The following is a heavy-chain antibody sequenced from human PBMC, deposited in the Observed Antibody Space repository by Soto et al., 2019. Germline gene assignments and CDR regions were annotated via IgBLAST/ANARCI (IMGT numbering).Heavy chain of an antibody. V-gene: IGHV4-39*01. J-gene: IGHJ3*01. D-gene: IGHD3-16*01. CDR2: IYYSGST. CDR3: ASPSLGAFDF. Sequence: SETLSLTCTVSGGSISSSNYYWGWIRQPPGKGLEWIGSIYYSGSTAYNSSLKSRVTMSVDTSKTQLSLRLSSVTAADTAVYYCASPSLGAFDFWGQGTMVTVS. CDR1: GGSISSSNYY.